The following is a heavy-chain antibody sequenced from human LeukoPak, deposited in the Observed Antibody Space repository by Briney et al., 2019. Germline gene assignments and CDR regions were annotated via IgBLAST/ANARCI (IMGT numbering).Heavy chain of an antibody. J-gene: IGHJ6*04. V-gene: IGHV1-69*06. CDR1: GGTFSSYA. CDR3: ARISIGVYGDYYYGMGV. D-gene: IGHD4-17*01. Sequence: SVKVSCTASGGTFSSYAISWVRQAPGQGLGWMGGIIPIFGTASYAQKFQGRVTITADKSTSTAYMELSSLRSEDTAVYYCARISIGVYGDYYYGMGVWGKGTTVTVSS. CDR2: IIPIFGTA.